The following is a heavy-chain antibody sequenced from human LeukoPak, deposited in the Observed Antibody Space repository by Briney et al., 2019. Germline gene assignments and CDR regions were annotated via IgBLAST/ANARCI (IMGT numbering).Heavy chain of an antibody. CDR1: GGSISSYY. V-gene: IGHV4-59*01. CDR2: IYYSGST. CDR3: ARGFGSYGMTGMDV. Sequence: PSETLSLTCTVSGGSISSYYWSWIRQPPGKGLEWIGYIYYSGSTNYNPSLKSRVTISVDTFKNQFSLKLSSVTAADTAVYYCARGFGSYGMTGMDVWGKGTTVTVSS. D-gene: IGHD5-18*01. J-gene: IGHJ6*03.